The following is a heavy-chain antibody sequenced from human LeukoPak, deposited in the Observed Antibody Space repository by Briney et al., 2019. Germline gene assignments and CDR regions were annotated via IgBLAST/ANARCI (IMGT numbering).Heavy chain of an antibody. CDR3: AKDRNSGSSLDI. CDR1: GYTFTGYY. V-gene: IGHV1-2*02. Sequence: ASVTVSCKASGYTFTGYYIHWVRQAPGQGLEWMGWIYPYSGDTNYAQNFQGRVTMTRDTSISTAYMELSSLKSDDTAVYYCAKDRNSGSSLDIWGQGTMLTVSS. CDR2: IYPYSGDT. J-gene: IGHJ3*02. D-gene: IGHD6-6*01.